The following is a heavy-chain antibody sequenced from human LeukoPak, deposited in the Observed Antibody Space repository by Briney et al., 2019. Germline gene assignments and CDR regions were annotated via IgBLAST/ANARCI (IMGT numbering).Heavy chain of an antibody. CDR3: ARVFDS. CDR1: GGSVSTSDYY. J-gene: IGHJ4*02. V-gene: IGHV4-39*07. CDR2: VFYTGKT. Sequence: PSETLSLTCTVSGGSVSTSDYYWGWIRQSPVKGLEWIGDVFYTGKTNYTPSLRGRATISIDTSKNQFSLKLTYVTAADSAVYYCARVFDSWGQGPLVTVSS.